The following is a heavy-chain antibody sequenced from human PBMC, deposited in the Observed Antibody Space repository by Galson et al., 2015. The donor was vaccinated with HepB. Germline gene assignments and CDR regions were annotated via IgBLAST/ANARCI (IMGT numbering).Heavy chain of an antibody. CDR1: GDSVSSNSAA. CDR2: THYRAKWYN. J-gene: IGHJ6*02. D-gene: IGHD3/OR15-3a*01. V-gene: IGHV6-1*01. Sequence: CAISGDSVSSNSAAWYWIRQSPSRGLEWLGRTHYRAKWYNDYAVSVRGRITINPDTSKNQFSLHLNFVTPEDTAVYYCATTFGLVSHTYTMDVWGHGTTVTVSS. CDR3: ATTFGLVSHTYTMDV.